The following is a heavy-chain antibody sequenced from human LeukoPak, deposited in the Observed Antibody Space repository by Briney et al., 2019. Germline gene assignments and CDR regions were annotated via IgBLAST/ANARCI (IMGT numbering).Heavy chain of an antibody. Sequence: SGGSLRLSCEASGFSFSSYATSWVRQAPGKGLEWVSGMSGSGGSTYYAGSVKGRFTISRDISKNTLYLQMNSLRAEDTAVYYCARDLYADFWSGSVFDYWGQGTLVTVSS. J-gene: IGHJ4*02. D-gene: IGHD3-3*01. CDR3: ARDLYADFWSGSVFDY. V-gene: IGHV3-23*01. CDR1: GFSFSSYA. CDR2: MSGSGGST.